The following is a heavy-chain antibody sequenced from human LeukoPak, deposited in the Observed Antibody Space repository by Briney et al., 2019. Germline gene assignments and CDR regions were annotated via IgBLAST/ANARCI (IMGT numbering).Heavy chain of an antibody. CDR3: ARGPYYYMEV. CDR1: GGSISSYY. CDR2: IYYGGST. J-gene: IGHJ6*03. Sequence: PSETLSLTCTVSGGSISSYYWSWIRQPPGKGLEWIGYIYYGGSTNYNPSLKSRVTISLDTSKNQFSLKLTSVTAADTAVYYCARGPYYYMEVWGKGTTVTVSS. V-gene: IGHV4-59*01.